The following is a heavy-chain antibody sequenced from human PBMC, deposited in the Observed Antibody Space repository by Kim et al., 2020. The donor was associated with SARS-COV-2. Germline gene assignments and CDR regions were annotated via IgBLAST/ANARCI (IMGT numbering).Heavy chain of an antibody. CDR3: ARRRAYYGMDG. V-gene: IGHV4-34*01. D-gene: IGHD1-26*01. Sequence: HHTPPVKRRVTISEDTSKNQFSLQLGTVTAADTAVYYCARRRAYYGMDGWGQGTTVTVSS. J-gene: IGHJ6*02.